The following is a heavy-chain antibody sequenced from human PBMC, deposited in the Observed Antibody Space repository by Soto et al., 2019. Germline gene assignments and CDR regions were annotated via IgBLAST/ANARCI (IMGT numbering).Heavy chain of an antibody. V-gene: IGHV3-48*02. CDR3: ARNRVGTTNGYIDY. D-gene: IGHD1-26*01. CDR2: ISGSTNTI. CDR1: GFTFSTYC. J-gene: IGHJ4*02. Sequence: EVQLVESGGGLVQPGGSLRLSCVASGFTFSTYCMNWVRQAPGKGLECISYISGSTNTIYYSDSVEGKFTISRDNAKNSLYLQMNRLRKEDTAVYYCARNRVGTTNGYIDYWGKGTLVTVSS.